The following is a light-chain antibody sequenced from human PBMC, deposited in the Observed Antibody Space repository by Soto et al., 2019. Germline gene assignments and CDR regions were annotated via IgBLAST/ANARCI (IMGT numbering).Light chain of an antibody. V-gene: IGKV1-9*01. CDR2: SAS. J-gene: IGKJ4*01. Sequence: IHLTQSPSVLSAPLGDTVTITCRAGQALTNYLAWYQQKPGKAPGLLIYSASTWQSGVPARFSGSGSETEFSLTIRALQPEDFATYYCQQLSRYPLTFGGGTKVDIK. CDR3: QQLSRYPLT. CDR1: QALTNY.